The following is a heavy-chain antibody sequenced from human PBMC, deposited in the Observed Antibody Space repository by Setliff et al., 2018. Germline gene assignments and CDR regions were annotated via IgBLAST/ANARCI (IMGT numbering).Heavy chain of an antibody. CDR2: IGHTGSI. Sequence: LSLTCTVSGYSISSGYIWGWIRQPPGKGLEWVGNIGHTGSINYNPSLKSRLTISIDTSKNQFSLKLSSVTAADTAVYYCARESRYYYDNLGTLDYWGQGTLVTVSS. CDR3: ARESRYYYDNLGTLDY. V-gene: IGHV4-38-2*02. CDR1: GYSISSGYI. J-gene: IGHJ4*02. D-gene: IGHD3-22*01.